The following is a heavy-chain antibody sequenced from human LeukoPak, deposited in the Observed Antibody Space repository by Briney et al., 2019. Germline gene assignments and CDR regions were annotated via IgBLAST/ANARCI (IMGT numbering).Heavy chain of an antibody. CDR1: GFTFSNAW. V-gene: IGHV3-15*01. CDR2: IKSKTDGGTT. J-gene: IGHJ4*02. CDR3: ARLGIITAAGSNDY. Sequence: KPGGSLRLSCAASGFTFSNAWMSWVRQAPGKGLEWVGRIKSKTDGGTTDYAAPVKGRFTISRDDSKNTLYLQMNSLKTEDTAVYYCARLGIITAAGSNDYWGQGTLVTVSS. D-gene: IGHD6-13*01.